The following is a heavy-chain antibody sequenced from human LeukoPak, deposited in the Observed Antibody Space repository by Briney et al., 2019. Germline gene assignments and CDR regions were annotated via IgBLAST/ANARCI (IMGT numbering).Heavy chain of an antibody. CDR1: GYTFISYD. CDR2: MNPNSGNT. D-gene: IGHD2-2*01. CDR3: ARGPGCTSSSCPHYFDY. J-gene: IGHJ4*02. V-gene: IGHV1-8*03. Sequence: ASVKVSCKASGYTFISYDINWVRQATGQGLEWMGWMNPNSGNTGYAQKFQGRVTSATNTSTSTAYMELSSLTSEDTAVYYCARGPGCTSSSCPHYFDYWGQGTVVTVPS.